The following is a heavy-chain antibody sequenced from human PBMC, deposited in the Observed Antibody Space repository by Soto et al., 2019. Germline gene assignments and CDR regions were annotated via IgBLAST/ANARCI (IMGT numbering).Heavy chain of an antibody. CDR3: ARSYYYDSSGWYCFDY. D-gene: IGHD3-22*01. J-gene: IGHJ4*02. CDR1: GGSISSGDYY. Sequence: SETLSLTCTVSGGSISSGDYYWSWIRQPPGKGLEWIGYIYYSGITYYNPSLKSRVTISVDTSKNQFSLKLSSVTAADTAVYYCARSYYYDSSGWYCFDYWGQGTLVTVSS. V-gene: IGHV4-30-4*01. CDR2: IYYSGIT.